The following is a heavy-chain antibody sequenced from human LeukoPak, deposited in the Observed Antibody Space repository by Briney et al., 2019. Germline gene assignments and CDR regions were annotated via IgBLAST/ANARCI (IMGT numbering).Heavy chain of an antibody. D-gene: IGHD2-21*02. CDR3: ARDGRGTALRVGDFHSPSHDAFDI. J-gene: IGHJ3*02. V-gene: IGHV3-53*01. CDR1: GFTVSSNY. Sequence: PGGSLRLSCAASGFTVSSNYMSWVRQAPGKGLEWVSVIYSGGSTYYADSVKGRFTISRDNSKNTLYLQMNSLRAEDTAVYYCARDGRGTALRVGDFHSPSHDAFDIWGQGTMVTVSS. CDR2: IYSGGST.